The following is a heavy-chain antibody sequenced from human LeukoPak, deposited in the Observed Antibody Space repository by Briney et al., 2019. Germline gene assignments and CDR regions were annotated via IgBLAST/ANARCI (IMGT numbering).Heavy chain of an antibody. J-gene: IGHJ4*02. V-gene: IGHV4-59*01. D-gene: IGHD5-24*01. CDR2: SCDNGNT. Sequence: SETLSLTCTFSGGSFSPAHWSWIRQPPGKGLEWIGVSCDNGNTDYNPSLKSRVTISVDTSKSQFSLKLSSLAAADTAVYYCATGRDPYKTGHWGQGTLVTVSS. CDR3: ATGRDPYKTGH. CDR1: GGSFSPAH.